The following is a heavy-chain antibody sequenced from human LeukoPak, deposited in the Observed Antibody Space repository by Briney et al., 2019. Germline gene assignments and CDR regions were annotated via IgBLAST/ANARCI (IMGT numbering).Heavy chain of an antibody. J-gene: IGHJ4*02. CDR1: GFTFDDNT. CDR3: ASEVGYRSLGY. D-gene: IGHD3-3*01. Sequence: GGSLRLSCAASGFTFDDNTMHWVRQTPGRGLEWVSFITWKSHRTHYADSVRGRFTVSRDNSKDSMHLEMNSLKTEDTGLYYCASEVGYRSLGYLGQGTLVTVSS. CDR2: ITWKSHRT. V-gene: IGHV3-43*01.